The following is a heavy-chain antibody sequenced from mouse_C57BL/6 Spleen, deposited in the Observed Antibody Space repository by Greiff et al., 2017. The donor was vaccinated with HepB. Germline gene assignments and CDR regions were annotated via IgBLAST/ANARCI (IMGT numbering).Heavy chain of an antibody. J-gene: IGHJ3*01. V-gene: IGHV5-17*01. CDR2: ISSGSSTI. D-gene: IGHD2-5*01. Sequence: EVKLMESGGGLVKPGGSLKLSCAASGFTFSDYGMHWVRQAPEKGLEWVAYISSGSSTIYYADTVKGRFTISRDNAKNTLFLQMTSLRSEDTAMYYCARTYYSTYGTWFAYWGQGTLVTVSA. CDR1: GFTFSDYG. CDR3: ARTYYSTYGTWFAY.